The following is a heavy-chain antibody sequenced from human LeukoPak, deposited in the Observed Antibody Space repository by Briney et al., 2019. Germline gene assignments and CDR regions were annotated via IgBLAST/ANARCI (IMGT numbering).Heavy chain of an antibody. V-gene: IGHV3-11*01. CDR1: GFTFSDYY. J-gene: IGHJ3*02. Sequence: GGSLRLSCAASGFTFSDYYMSWIRQAPGKGLEWVSYISSSGSTIYYADSVKGRFTISRDNAKNSLYLQMNSLRAEDTAVYYCARRAWVVVAADDAFDIWGQGTMVTVSS. D-gene: IGHD2-15*01. CDR3: ARRAWVVVAADDAFDI. CDR2: ISSSGSTI.